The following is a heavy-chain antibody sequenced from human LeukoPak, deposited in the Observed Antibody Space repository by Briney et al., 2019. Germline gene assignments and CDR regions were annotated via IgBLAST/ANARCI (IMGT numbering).Heavy chain of an antibody. CDR2: IYYSGST. D-gene: IGHD6-19*01. J-gene: IGHJ4*02. V-gene: IGHV4-39*07. CDR1: GGSISSSSYY. Sequence: SETLSITCTVSGGSISSSSYYWGWIRQPPGKGLEWIGSIYYSGSTYYNPSLKSRVTISVDTSKNQFSLKLSSVTAADTAVYYCARAVEQCPDYWGQGTLVTVSS. CDR3: ARAVEQCPDY.